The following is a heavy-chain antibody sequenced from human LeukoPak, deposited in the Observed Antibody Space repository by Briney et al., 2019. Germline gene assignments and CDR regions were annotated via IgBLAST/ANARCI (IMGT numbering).Heavy chain of an antibody. CDR1: GGSISTYY. Sequence: SETLSLTCTVSGGSISTYYWSWIRQPPGKGLEWIGYIYYSGSTSYNPSLKSRVTISVDTSKNQFSLKLSSVTAADTAVYYCARDPVEHPYWFFDLWGRGTLVTVSS. J-gene: IGHJ2*01. CDR2: IYYSGST. D-gene: IGHD1/OR15-1a*01. V-gene: IGHV4-59*01. CDR3: ARDPVEHPYWFFDL.